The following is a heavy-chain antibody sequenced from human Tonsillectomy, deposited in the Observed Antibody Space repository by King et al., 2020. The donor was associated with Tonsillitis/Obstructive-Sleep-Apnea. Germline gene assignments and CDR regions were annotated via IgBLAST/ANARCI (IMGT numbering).Heavy chain of an antibody. CDR3: ARDNEYQLLSKVYYYYYMDV. J-gene: IGHJ6*03. Sequence: VQLVESGGGVGQPGRSLRLSCAASGFTFSSYAMHWVRQAPGKVLEWVAVISYDVRNKYYADSVKGRFTISRDNSKNTLYLQMNSLRAEDTAVYYGARDNEYQLLSKVYYYYYMDVWGKGTTVTVSS. CDR2: ISYDVRNK. CDR1: GFTFSSYA. D-gene: IGHD2-2*01. V-gene: IGHV3-30*01.